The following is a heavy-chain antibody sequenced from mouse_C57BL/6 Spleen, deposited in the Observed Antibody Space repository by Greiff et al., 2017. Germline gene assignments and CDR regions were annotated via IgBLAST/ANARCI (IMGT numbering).Heavy chain of an antibody. CDR2: IYPGDGDT. CDR3: AYGSSYAWFAY. CDR1: GYAFSSYW. V-gene: IGHV1-80*01. J-gene: IGHJ3*01. Sequence: QVQLQQSGAELVKPGASVKISCKASGYAFSSYWMNWVKQRPGKGLEWIGQIYPGDGDTNYNGKFKGKATLTADKSSSTAYMQLSILTAEDSAVYFCAYGSSYAWFAYWGQGTLVTVSA. D-gene: IGHD1-1*01.